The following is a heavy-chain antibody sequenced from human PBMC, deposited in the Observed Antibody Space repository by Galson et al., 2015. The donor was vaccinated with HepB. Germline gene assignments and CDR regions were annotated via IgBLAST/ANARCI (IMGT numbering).Heavy chain of an antibody. CDR1: GYTFTSYY. J-gene: IGHJ4*02. Sequence: SVKVSCKASGYTFTSYYMHWVRQAPGQGLEWMGIINPSGGSFYAQKFQGRVTVTRDTCTSTVYMELSRLRSEDTAVYFCARRYYYDTSGYYAFDYWGQGTLVTVSS. D-gene: IGHD3-22*01. CDR3: ARRYYYDTSGYYAFDY. V-gene: IGHV1-46*01. CDR2: INPSGGS.